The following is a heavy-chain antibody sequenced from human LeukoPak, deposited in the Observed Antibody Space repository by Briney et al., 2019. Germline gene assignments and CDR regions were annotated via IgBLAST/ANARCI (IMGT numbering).Heavy chain of an antibody. Sequence: PGGSLRLSCAASGFTFSSYWTSWVRQAPGKGLEWVANIKQDGSEKYYVDSVKGRFTISRDNAKNSLYLQMNSLRAEDTAVYYCARGTSYYPEYYYYGMDVWGQGTTVTVSS. J-gene: IGHJ6*02. D-gene: IGHD3-10*01. CDR2: IKQDGSEK. V-gene: IGHV3-7*01. CDR1: GFTFSSYW. CDR3: ARGTSYYPEYYYYGMDV.